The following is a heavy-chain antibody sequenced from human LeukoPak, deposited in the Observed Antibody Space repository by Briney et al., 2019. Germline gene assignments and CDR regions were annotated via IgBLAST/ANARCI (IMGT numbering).Heavy chain of an antibody. Sequence: PSGGSLRLSCAASGFTFSRYGIHWVRQAPGKGLEWVAVISYDGSNKYYADSVKGRFTISRDNSKNTLYLQMNSLRAEDTAVYYCARDGSKLRYFEWCFDYWGQGTLVTVSS. V-gene: IGHV3-30*03. CDR2: ISYDGSNK. CDR1: GFTFSRYG. J-gene: IGHJ4*02. CDR3: ARDGSKLRYFEWCFDY. D-gene: IGHD3-9*01.